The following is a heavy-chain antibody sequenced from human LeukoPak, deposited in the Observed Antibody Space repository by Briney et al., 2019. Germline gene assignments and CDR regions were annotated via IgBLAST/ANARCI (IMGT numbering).Heavy chain of an antibody. Sequence: QTGGSLRLSCAASGFTINTYGMSWVRQAPGKGLEWVANIKQDGSEKYYVDSVKGRFTISRDNAKNSLYLQMNSLRAEDTAVYYCARDHLAAAGTGGSWGQGTLVTVSS. CDR3: ARDHLAAAGTGGS. CDR1: GFTINTYG. J-gene: IGHJ4*02. CDR2: IKQDGSEK. D-gene: IGHD6-13*01. V-gene: IGHV3-7*01.